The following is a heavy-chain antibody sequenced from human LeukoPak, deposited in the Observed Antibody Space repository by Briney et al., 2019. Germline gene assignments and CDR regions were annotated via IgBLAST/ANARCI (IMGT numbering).Heavy chain of an antibody. CDR1: GGSISNYY. D-gene: IGHD3-22*01. J-gene: IGHJ4*02. CDR2: IYYSGNT. Sequence: LETLSLTCTVSGGSISNYYWSWFRQPPGKALEWIGYIYYSGNTDYNPSLKSRLTISVDTPKNHFSLRLSSVTAADTAVYYCARHSETCSGDYCFLDYFDYWGRGTLVTVSS. V-gene: IGHV4-59*08. CDR3: ARHSETCSGDYCFLDYFDY.